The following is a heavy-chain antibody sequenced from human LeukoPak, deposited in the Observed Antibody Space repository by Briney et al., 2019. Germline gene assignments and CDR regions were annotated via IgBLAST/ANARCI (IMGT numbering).Heavy chain of an antibody. Sequence: GGSLRLSCAASGLTFTSYTMNWVRQAPGKGLEWVSGIVGAGTITYYADPVKGRFTISRDNSRNTVSLQMNSLRAEDTGVYYCAKDLTRYYDFEVPGFWGQGTLVTVSS. CDR1: GLTFTSYT. CDR2: IVGAGTIT. D-gene: IGHD3-3*01. CDR3: AKDLTRYYDFEVPGF. V-gene: IGHV3-23*01. J-gene: IGHJ4*02.